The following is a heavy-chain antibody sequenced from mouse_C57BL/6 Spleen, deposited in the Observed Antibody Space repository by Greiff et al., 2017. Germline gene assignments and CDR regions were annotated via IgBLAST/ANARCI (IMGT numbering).Heavy chain of an antibody. CDR1: GYAFTNYL. CDR3: AREDYYGSSSLFDY. CDR2: INPGSGGT. V-gene: IGHV1-54*01. J-gene: IGHJ2*01. D-gene: IGHD1-1*01. Sequence: QVQLKESGAELVRPGTSVKVSCKASGYAFTNYLIEWVKQRPGQGLEWIGVINPGSGGTNYNEKFKGKATLTADKSSSTAYMQLSSLTSEDSAVYFCAREDYYGSSSLFDYWGQGTTLTVSS.